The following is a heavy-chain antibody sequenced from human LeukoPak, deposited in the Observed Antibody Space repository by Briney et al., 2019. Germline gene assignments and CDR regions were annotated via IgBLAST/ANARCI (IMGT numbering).Heavy chain of an antibody. V-gene: IGHV3-11*01. D-gene: IGHD2-2*02. CDR1: GFTFSDYY. CDR2: ISSSGSTI. CDR3: ARSDCSSTSCYTGFDY. Sequence: GGSLRLSCAASGFTFSDYYMSWIRQAPGKGLEWVSYISSSGSTIYYADSVKGRFTISRDNAKNSLYLQMNSLRAEDTAVYYCARSDCSSTSCYTGFDYWGQGTLVTVSS. J-gene: IGHJ4*02.